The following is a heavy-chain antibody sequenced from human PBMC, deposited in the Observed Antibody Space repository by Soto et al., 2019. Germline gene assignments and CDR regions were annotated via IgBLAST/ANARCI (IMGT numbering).Heavy chain of an antibody. CDR1: GGSFSGYY. CDR3: ARVYGGNHQIDY. V-gene: IGHV4-34*01. CDR2: INHSGST. Sequence: SETLSLTCAVYGGSFSGYYWSWIRQPPGKGLEWIGEINHSGSTNYNPSLKSRVTMSVDTSKNQFSLKLSSVTAADTAVYYCARVYGGNHQIDYWGQGTLVTVSS. D-gene: IGHD4-17*01. J-gene: IGHJ4*02.